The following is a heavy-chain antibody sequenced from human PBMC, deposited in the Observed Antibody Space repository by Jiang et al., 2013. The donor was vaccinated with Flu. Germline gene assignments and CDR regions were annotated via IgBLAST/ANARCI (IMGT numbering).Heavy chain of an antibody. CDR2: IWYDGSNK. V-gene: IGHV3-33*01. Sequence: GRSLRLSCAASGFTFSSYGMHWVRQAPGKGLEWVAVIWYDGSNKYYADSVKGRFTISRDNSKNTLYLQMNSLRAEDTAVYYCARDALIRPDLVLYYEGGGWFDPWGQGTLVTVSS. CDR1: GFTFSSYG. CDR3: ARDALIRPDLVLYYEGGGWFDP. J-gene: IGHJ5*02. D-gene: IGHD2-8*01.